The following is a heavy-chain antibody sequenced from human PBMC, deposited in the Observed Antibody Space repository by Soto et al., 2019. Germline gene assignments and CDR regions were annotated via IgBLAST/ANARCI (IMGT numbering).Heavy chain of an antibody. CDR2: IRSKNYGRTT. CDR3: SRPSYYYDSSGFEPGAFDI. V-gene: IGHV3-49*03. D-gene: IGHD3-22*01. Sequence: GGSLRLSCTGSGFTFGNNAMTWFRQAPGKGLEWVGFIRSKNYGRTTEYAASVQGRFTISRDDSKGIAYLEMNSLTTDDTAVYYCSRPSYYYDSSGFEPGAFDIWGQGTMVTVSS. J-gene: IGHJ3*02. CDR1: GFTFGNNA.